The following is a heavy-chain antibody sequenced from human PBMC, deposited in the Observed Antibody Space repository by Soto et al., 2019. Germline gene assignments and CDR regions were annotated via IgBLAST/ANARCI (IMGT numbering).Heavy chain of an antibody. CDR2: IIPILGIA. D-gene: IGHD1-26*01. J-gene: IGHJ4*02. Sequence: QVQLVQSGAEVKKPGSSVKVSCKASGGTFSSYTISWVRQAPGQGLEWMGRIIPILGIANYAQKFQCRVTITADKSTSTAYMELSSLRSEDTAVYYCAGGWELGLMYWGQGTLVTVSS. CDR1: GGTFSSYT. CDR3: AGGWELGLMY. V-gene: IGHV1-69*02.